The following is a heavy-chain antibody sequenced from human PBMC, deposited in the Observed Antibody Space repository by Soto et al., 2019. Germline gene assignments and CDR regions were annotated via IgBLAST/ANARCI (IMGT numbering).Heavy chain of an antibody. CDR3: ARDLVIAAAGYYYGMDV. D-gene: IGHD6-13*01. Sequence: QVQLVQSGAEVKKPGASVKVSCKASGYTFTSYYMHWVRQAPGQGLEWMGIINPSGGSTSYAQKFQGRVTMTRDTSTSTVYTELSSLRSEDTAVYYCARDLVIAAAGYYYGMDVWGQGTTVTVSS. CDR2: INPSGGST. J-gene: IGHJ6*02. V-gene: IGHV1-46*01. CDR1: GYTFTSYY.